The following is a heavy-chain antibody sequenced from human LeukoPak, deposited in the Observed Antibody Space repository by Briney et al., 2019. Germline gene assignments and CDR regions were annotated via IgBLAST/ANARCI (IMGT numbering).Heavy chain of an antibody. CDR1: GYSISSGYY. D-gene: IGHD5-18*01. V-gene: IGHV4-38-2*01. J-gene: IGHJ5*02. CDR2: INRSGNT. Sequence: PSETLSLTCAVSGYSISSGYYWGWIRQPPGRGLEWIGSINRSGNTYCNPSLKSRVAISIDTSKNDFSLKMTSVTAADTAVYFCARQDTAMVKGWFDPWGQGTLVTVSS. CDR3: ARQDTAMVKGWFDP.